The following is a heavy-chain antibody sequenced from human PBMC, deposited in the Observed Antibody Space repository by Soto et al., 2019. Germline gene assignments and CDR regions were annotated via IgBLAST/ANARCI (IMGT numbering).Heavy chain of an antibody. Sequence: QVQLVQSGAEVKRPGSSVKVSCKASGDTFSFYSINWVRQAPALGLGWMGRVNPILSMSNYAQRLQGRVTMTADKATSPAYMELRGLRSEDTAMYCCATSNGSGYRALDYWGQGALMTVSS. V-gene: IGHV1-69*04. CDR3: ATSNGSGYRALDY. CDR2: VNPILSMS. J-gene: IGHJ4*02. CDR1: GDTFSFYS. D-gene: IGHD3-10*01.